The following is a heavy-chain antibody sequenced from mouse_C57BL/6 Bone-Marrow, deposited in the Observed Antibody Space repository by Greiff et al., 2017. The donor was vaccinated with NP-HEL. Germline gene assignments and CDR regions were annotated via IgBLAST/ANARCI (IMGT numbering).Heavy chain of an antibody. Sequence: EVQLQQSVAELVRPGASVKLSCTASGFTIKDTYMHWVKQRPEQGLEWIGRIDPASGNTKYAPKFQGKATISADKSSNPAYLQFNSLPSEDTAIYYCARVRYFGSYFDYWGQGTTLTVSS. CDR1: GFTIKDTY. CDR2: IDPASGNT. D-gene: IGHD1-1*01. CDR3: ARVRYFGSYFDY. V-gene: IGHV14-3*01. J-gene: IGHJ2*01.